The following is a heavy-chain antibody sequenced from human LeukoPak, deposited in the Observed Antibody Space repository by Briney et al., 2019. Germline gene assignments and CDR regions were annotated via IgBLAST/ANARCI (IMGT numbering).Heavy chain of an antibody. V-gene: IGHV3-53*01. J-gene: IGHJ3*02. D-gene: IGHD6-13*01. Sequence: GGSLRLSCAASGFTVSSNYMSWVRQAPGKGLEWVSFIYSGGSTYYADSVKGRFTISRDNSKNTLYLQMNSLRAEDTAVYYCARFLVLGDAFDIWGQGTMVTVSS. CDR2: IYSGGST. CDR3: ARFLVLGDAFDI. CDR1: GFTVSSNY.